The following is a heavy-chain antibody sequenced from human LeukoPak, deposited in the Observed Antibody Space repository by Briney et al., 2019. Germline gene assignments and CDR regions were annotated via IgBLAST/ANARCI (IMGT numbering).Heavy chain of an antibody. D-gene: IGHD4-17*01. J-gene: IGHJ4*02. CDR1: GFTFSSSG. CDR3: ARGLRQPDY. CDR2: ITTSSSTI. V-gene: IGHV3-48*02. Sequence: GESLRLSCAASGFTFSSSGMNWVRQAPGKGLEWVSHITTSSSTIYYADSVKGRFTISRDNAKNSLFLQMNSLRDEDTAVYYCARGLRQPDYWGQGTLVTVPS.